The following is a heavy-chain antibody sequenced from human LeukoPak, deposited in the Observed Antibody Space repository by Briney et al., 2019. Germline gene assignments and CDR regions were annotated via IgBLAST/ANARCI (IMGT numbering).Heavy chain of an antibody. CDR2: ISGSGGST. V-gene: IGHV3-23*01. CDR1: GFTFSSYA. CDR3: AKAPRAAAGTYNGMDV. Sequence: GRSLRLSCAASGFTFSSYAMSWVRQAPGKGLEWVSAISGSGGSTYYADSVKGRFTISRDNSQDTLYLQMNGLRAEDTAVYYCAKAPRAAAGTYNGMDVWGQGTTVTVSS. J-gene: IGHJ6*02. D-gene: IGHD6-13*01.